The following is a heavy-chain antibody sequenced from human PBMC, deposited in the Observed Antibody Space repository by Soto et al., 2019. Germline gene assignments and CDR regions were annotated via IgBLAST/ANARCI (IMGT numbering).Heavy chain of an antibody. CDR1: GFTFDDYA. CDR2: ISWNSGYK. V-gene: IGHV3-9*01. Sequence: VQLVESGGGLVQPGRSLRLSCAASGFTFDDYAMHWVRQAPGKGLEWVSGISWNSGYKAYADSVKGRFTVSRDNAKNSLYLQMNSLRAEDTALYYCAKDIEMATVGYHGMDVWGQGTTVTVSS. D-gene: IGHD4-4*01. J-gene: IGHJ6*02. CDR3: AKDIEMATVGYHGMDV.